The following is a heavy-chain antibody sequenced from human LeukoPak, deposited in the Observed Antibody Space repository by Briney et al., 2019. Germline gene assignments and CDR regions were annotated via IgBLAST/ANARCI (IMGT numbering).Heavy chain of an antibody. CDR1: GYTLTELS. J-gene: IGHJ3*02. CDR3: ARGGLRFLDRYDAFDI. Sequence: ASVKVSCKVSGYTLTELSMHWVRQAPGKGLEWMGGFDPEDGETIYAQKFQGRVTMTEDTSTDTAYMELSSLRSEDTAVYYCARGGLRFLDRYDAFDIWGQGTMVAVSS. V-gene: IGHV1-24*01. D-gene: IGHD3-3*01. CDR2: FDPEDGET.